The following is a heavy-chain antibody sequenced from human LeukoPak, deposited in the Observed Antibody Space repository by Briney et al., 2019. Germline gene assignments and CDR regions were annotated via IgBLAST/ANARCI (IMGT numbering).Heavy chain of an antibody. D-gene: IGHD1-26*01. V-gene: IGHV4-39*07. CDR1: GGSISSSSYY. CDR2: IYYSGST. Sequence: SETLSLTCTVSGGSISSSSYYWGWIRQPPGKGLEWIGSIYYSGSTYYNPSLKSRVTISVDTSKNQFSLKLSSVTAADTAVYYCASHSGTYLGGFDYWGQGTLVTVSS. CDR3: ASHSGTYLGGFDY. J-gene: IGHJ4*02.